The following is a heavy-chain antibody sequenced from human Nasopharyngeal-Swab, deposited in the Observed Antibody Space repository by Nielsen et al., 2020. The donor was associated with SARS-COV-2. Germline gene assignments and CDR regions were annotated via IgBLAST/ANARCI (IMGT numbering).Heavy chain of an antibody. D-gene: IGHD1-26*01. CDR2: FDPEDGET. Sequence: ASVKVSCKVSGYTLTELSMHWVRQAPAKGLEWMGGFDPEDGETIYAQKFQGRVTMTEDTSTHTAYMELSSLRSEDTAVYYCATTLPDGGSYFKGYYYYYMDVWGKGTTVTVSS. CDR1: GYTLTELS. CDR3: ATTLPDGGSYFKGYYYYYMDV. J-gene: IGHJ6*03. V-gene: IGHV1-24*01.